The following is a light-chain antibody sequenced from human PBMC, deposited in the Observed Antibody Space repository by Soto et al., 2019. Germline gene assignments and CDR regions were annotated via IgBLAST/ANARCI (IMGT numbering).Light chain of an antibody. CDR2: DAS. J-gene: IGKJ1*01. V-gene: IGKV3-11*01. CDR3: QQRSNWPWT. Sequence: EIVLTQSPATLSLSPGERATLSCRASQSVSSYLAWYQQKPGQAPRLPIYDASNRATGIPARFSGSGSGTDFTLTISSLEPEDFAAYYCQQRSNWPWTFGQGTKV. CDR1: QSVSSY.